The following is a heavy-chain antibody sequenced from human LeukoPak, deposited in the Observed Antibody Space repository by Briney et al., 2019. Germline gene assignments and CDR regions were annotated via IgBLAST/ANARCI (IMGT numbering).Heavy chain of an antibody. D-gene: IGHD6-6*01. CDR1: GFTFSDYG. V-gene: IGHV3-33*01. J-gene: IGHJ4*02. CDR2: IWYDGSKK. CDR3: ARAHSSSSTFDL. Sequence: HTGGSLRLSCAASGFTFSDYGIHWVRQAPGQGLEWVALIWYDGSKKYYADSVKGRFTISRDNTKNTLCLQLNSLRADDTAVYYCARAHSSSSTFDLWGQGTLVTVSS.